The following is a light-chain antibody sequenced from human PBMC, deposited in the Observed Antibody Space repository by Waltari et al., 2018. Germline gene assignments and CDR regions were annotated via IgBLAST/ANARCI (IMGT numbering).Light chain of an antibody. V-gene: IGKV1-39*01. J-gene: IGKJ1*01. CDR1: QSISRD. CDR2: GAS. CDR3: QQSYSIPWT. Sequence: DIQMTQSPSSLSASVGDRVTITCRASQSISRDLNWYQQKPGKAPKLLIYGASNLHSVVPSRFSGSESWTDLTLPISSLQPEDFATYYCQQSYSIPWTFGQGTKVEIK.